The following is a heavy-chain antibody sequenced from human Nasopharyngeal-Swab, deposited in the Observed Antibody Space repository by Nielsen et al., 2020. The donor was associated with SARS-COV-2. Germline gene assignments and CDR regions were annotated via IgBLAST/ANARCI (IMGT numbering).Heavy chain of an antibody. J-gene: IGHJ6*03. CDR2: IYYIGST. Sequence: SETLSPTCTVFGASISIFSWSWIRPLPGKGLGWIGSIYYIGSTNYNPSLKSRVTRSVDTSKKQFTLKLSTVTAAETAVYYCARDGYSSGGYGRDYYYYMDVWGKGTMVTVSS. V-gene: IGHV4-59*01. D-gene: IGHD6-19*01. CDR1: GASISIFS. CDR3: ARDGYSSGGYGRDYYYYMDV.